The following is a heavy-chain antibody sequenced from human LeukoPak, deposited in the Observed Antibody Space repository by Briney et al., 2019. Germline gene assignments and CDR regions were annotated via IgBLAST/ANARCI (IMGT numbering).Heavy chain of an antibody. CDR1: GYTFTGYY. V-gene: IGHV1-2*02. Sequence: ASVKVSCKTSGYTFTGYYIHWVRQAPGQGLEWVGWINGNTGSTNYAQKFQDRVAMTRDTSISTAYMDLNRLRSDDTAVYFCARVGPVCGGDCYSNWGQGTLVTVSS. CDR3: ARVGPVCGGDCYSN. D-gene: IGHD2-21*02. J-gene: IGHJ4*02. CDR2: INGNTGST.